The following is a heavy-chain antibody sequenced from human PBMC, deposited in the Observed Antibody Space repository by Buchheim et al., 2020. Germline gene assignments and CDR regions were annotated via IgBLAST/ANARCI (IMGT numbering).Heavy chain of an antibody. J-gene: IGHJ6*02. CDR1: GFTFSSYG. Sequence: QVQLVESGGGVVQPGRSLRLSCAASGFTFSSYGMHWVRQAPGKGLEWVAVISYDGSNKYYADSVKGRFTISRDNSKNTLYLQMNSLRAEDTAVYYCARSLGVATIQGAMDVWGQGT. CDR2: ISYDGSNK. D-gene: IGHD5-12*01. V-gene: IGHV3-30*03. CDR3: ARSLGVATIQGAMDV.